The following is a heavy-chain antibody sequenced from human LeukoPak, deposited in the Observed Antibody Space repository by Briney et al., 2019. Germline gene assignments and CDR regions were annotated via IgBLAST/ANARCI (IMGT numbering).Heavy chain of an antibody. CDR2: ITARDDTT. V-gene: IGHV3-23*01. J-gene: IGHJ4*02. CDR1: GFTFNSNA. D-gene: IGHD3-22*01. CDR3: AKAYGSNGYYQLPINF. Sequence: PGGSLRLSCVASGFTFNSNAMTWVRQAPGKGLECVSAITARDDTTYYADSVKGRFTISRDNSRNTPYLQMNSLRVDDTAVYYCAKAYGSNGYYQLPINFWGQGTLVTVSS.